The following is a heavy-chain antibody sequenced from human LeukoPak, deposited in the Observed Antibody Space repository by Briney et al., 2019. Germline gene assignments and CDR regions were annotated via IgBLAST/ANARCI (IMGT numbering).Heavy chain of an antibody. J-gene: IGHJ6*03. CDR1: GYTFTGYY. D-gene: IGHD2-2*01. CDR3: ARDSRDCSSTSCYWFRYYYYMDV. V-gene: IGHV1-2*02. Sequence: GASVTVSFKASGYTFTGYYMHWVRQAPGQGLEWMGWINPNSGGTNYAQKFQGRVTMTTDTSTSTAYMELRSLRSDDTAVYYCARDSRDCSSTSCYWFRYYYYMDVWGKGTTVTVSS. CDR2: INPNSGGT.